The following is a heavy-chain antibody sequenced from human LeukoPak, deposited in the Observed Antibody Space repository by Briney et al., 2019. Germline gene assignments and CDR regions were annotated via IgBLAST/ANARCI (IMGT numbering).Heavy chain of an antibody. CDR2: ISGNGGRT. Sequence: GGSLRLSCAASGFTFSNYAMSWVRQAPGKGLEWVSVISGNGGRTYYADSVKGRFTISRDNSKNTLYPQMNSLRAEDTAVYYCAKVRDLDTVLGRFDNWGQGTLVTVSS. CDR1: GFTFSNYA. CDR3: AKVRDLDTVLGRFDN. D-gene: IGHD5-18*01. V-gene: IGHV3-23*01. J-gene: IGHJ5*02.